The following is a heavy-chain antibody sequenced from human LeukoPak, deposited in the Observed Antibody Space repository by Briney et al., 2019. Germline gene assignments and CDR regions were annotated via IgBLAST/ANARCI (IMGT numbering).Heavy chain of an antibody. J-gene: IGHJ3*02. Sequence: SVKVSCKASGGTFSTYAFSWVRQAPGQGLEWMGGTIPFFGTTNYTQKFQGRVTVTADESTSTAYMELSSLTSEDTAVYYCARVFSSGYPLGGGAFDIWGQGTRVTVSS. D-gene: IGHD3-22*01. CDR1: GGTFSTYA. V-gene: IGHV1-69*01. CDR2: TIPFFGTT. CDR3: ARVFSSGYPLGGGAFDI.